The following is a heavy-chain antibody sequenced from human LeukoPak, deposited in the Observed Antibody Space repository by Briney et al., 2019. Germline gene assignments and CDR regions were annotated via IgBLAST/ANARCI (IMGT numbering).Heavy chain of an antibody. CDR2: IYDSEST. J-gene: IGHJ2*01. CDR3: ARDSGYRAYWYFDL. Sequence: PSETLSLTCTVSGGSISSGGYYWSWIRQHPGKGLEWIGYIYDSESTYYNPSLKSRVTISVDTSKNQFSLRLSSVTAADTAVYYCARDSGYRAYWYFDLWGRGTLVTASS. V-gene: IGHV4-31*03. CDR1: GGSISSGGYY. D-gene: IGHD3-10*01.